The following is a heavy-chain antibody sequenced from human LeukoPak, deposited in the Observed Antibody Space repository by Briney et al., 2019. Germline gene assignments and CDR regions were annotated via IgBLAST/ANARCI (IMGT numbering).Heavy chain of an antibody. D-gene: IGHD6-13*01. Sequence: SETLSLTCAVYGGSFSSYYWSWIRQSPGRGLEWIGEINHSGSTYYNPSLKSRVTISEDTSKNQFSLKLSSVTAADAAVYYCARGVRIADYWGQGALVTVSP. J-gene: IGHJ4*02. V-gene: IGHV4-34*01. CDR3: ARGVRIADY. CDR2: INHSGST. CDR1: GGSFSSYY.